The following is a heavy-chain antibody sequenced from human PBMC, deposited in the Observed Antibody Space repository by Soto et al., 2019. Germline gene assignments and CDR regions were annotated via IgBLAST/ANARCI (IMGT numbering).Heavy chain of an antibody. Sequence: QVQLQQWGAGLLKPSETLSLTCAVYGGSVSGANYYWSWIRQPPGKGLEWIGEMSHSGGTHFNPSLKSRVPIPVDTSTNQFSLKMGSVTAAATALYYCARVERGTATTVVDAFDIWGPGTMVTVSS. CDR1: GGSVSGANYY. CDR3: ARVERGTATTVVDAFDI. D-gene: IGHD1-1*01. CDR2: MSHSGGT. V-gene: IGHV4-34*01. J-gene: IGHJ3*02.